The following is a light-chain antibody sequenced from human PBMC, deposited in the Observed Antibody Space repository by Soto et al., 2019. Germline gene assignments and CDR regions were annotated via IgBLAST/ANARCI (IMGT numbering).Light chain of an antibody. Sequence: EIVMTQSPATLSVSPGERATLSCRASQSVSTNLAWYQQKPGQAPRLLMYGASTRATGIPARFSGSGSGTEFTLTISSLQSEDFAVYYCQQRGSWRTFGQGTKLEIK. J-gene: IGKJ2*01. CDR2: GAS. CDR1: QSVSTN. V-gene: IGKV3-15*01. CDR3: QQRGSWRT.